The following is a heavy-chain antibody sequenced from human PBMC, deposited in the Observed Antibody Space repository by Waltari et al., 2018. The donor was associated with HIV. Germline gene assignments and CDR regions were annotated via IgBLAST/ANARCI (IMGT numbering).Heavy chain of an antibody. CDR3: AREGRGRRFGFEWLFGSRLDV. CDR1: GGPIRGPDSY. J-gene: IGHJ6*02. CDR2: IYHSGSA. D-gene: IGHD3-9*01. V-gene: IGHV4-30-4*01. Sequence: QPQLQESGPGLSKPSQTLSLTCTVPGGPIRGPDSYCGVVRQPPGKGLEWIGYIYHSGSAYHSPSLKSRLTLALDPSKNQSSLNLGSVPGADTAVDYCAREGRGRRFGFEWLFGSRLDVWGQGTTVIVSS.